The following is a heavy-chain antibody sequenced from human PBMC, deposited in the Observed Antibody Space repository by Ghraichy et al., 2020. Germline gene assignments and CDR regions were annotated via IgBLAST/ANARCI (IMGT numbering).Heavy chain of an antibody. Sequence: ASVKVSCKVSGYTLTELSMHWVRQAPGKGLEWMGGFDPEDGETIYAQKFQGRVTMTKDTSTDTAYMELSSLRSEDTAVYYCATSPSGYSYGLGWFDPWGQGTLVTVSS. D-gene: IGHD5-18*01. CDR1: GYTLTELS. J-gene: IGHJ5*02. CDR3: ATSPSGYSYGLGWFDP. CDR2: FDPEDGET. V-gene: IGHV1-24*01.